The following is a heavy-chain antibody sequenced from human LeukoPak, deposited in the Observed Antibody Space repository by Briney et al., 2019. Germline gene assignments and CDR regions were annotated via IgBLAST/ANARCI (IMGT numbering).Heavy chain of an antibody. CDR2: INTNTGNP. CDR3: ARDSIPTNVDTAMVEFDY. Sequence: AASVKVSCKASGYTFTSYAMNWVRQAPGQGLEWMGWINTNTGNPTYAQGFTGRFVFSLDTSVSTAYLQISSLKAEDTAVYYCARDSIPTNVDTAMVEFDYWGQGTLVTVSS. CDR1: GYTFTSYA. D-gene: IGHD5-18*01. V-gene: IGHV7-4-1*02. J-gene: IGHJ4*02.